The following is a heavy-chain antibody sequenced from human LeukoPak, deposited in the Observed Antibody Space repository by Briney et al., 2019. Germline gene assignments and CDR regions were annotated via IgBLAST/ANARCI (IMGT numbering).Heavy chain of an antibody. CDR1: GYTFTSYD. CDR3: ARSRGGPYCSGGSCYGGPLDY. CDR2: MNPNSGNT. D-gene: IGHD2-15*01. J-gene: IGHJ4*02. V-gene: IGHV1-8*01. Sequence: ASVKVSCKASGYTFTSYDINWVRQATGQGLEWMGWMNPNSGNTGYAQKFQGRVTMTRNTSISTAYMELSSLRSEDTAVYYCARSRGGPYCSGGSCYGGPLDYWGQGTLVTVSS.